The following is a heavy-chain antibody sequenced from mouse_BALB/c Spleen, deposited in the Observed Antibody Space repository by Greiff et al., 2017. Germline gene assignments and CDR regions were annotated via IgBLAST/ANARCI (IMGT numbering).Heavy chain of an antibody. D-gene: IGHD2-3*01. CDR3: ARNRGYYVDYYAMDY. CDR2: RWGGGST. J-gene: IGHJ4*01. Sequence: VQVVESGPGLVAPSQSLSITCTVSGFSLSRYSVHWVRQPPGKGLEWLGMRWGGGSTDYNSALKSRLSISKDNSKSQVFLKMNSLQTDDTAMYYCARNRGYYVDYYAMDYWGQGTSVTVSS. CDR1: GFSLSRYS. V-gene: IGHV2-6-4*01.